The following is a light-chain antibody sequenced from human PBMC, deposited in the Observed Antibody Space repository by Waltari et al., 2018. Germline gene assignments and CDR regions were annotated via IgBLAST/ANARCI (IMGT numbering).Light chain of an antibody. CDR3: SSFVRGNNLL. Sequence: QSALTQPPSASGSPGQSVRLSCPGASSAVGDFNSVSCDHHHPDPTPKLLIYEVNKRPSGVPKRFSGSKSGYTASLTVSGLQAEDEAFYYCSSFVRGNNLLFGGGTRLTVL. CDR1: SSAVGDFNS. J-gene: IGLJ2*01. CDR2: EVN. V-gene: IGLV2-8*01.